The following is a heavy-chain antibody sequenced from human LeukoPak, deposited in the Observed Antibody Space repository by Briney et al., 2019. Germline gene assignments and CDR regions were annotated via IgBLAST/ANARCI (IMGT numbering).Heavy chain of an antibody. Sequence: SETLSLPCTVSGGSISRYYWSWIRQPPGKGLEWIGYKDYSGSTNYNRSLKSRVTISVDTSKNQFSLKLSSVTAADTAVYYCARVYYSSSYDYWYFDLWGRGTLVTVSS. D-gene: IGHD6-13*01. CDR1: GGSISRYY. V-gene: IGHV4-59*01. J-gene: IGHJ2*01. CDR2: KDYSGST. CDR3: ARVYYSSSYDYWYFDL.